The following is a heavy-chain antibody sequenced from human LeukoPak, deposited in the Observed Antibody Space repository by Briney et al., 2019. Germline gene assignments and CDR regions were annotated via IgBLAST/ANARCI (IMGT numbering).Heavy chain of an antibody. CDR1: GGSISSYY. Sequence: SETLSLTCTVSGGSISSYYWSWIRQPPGKGLEWIGYIYYSGSTNYNPSLKSRVTISVDTSKNQFSLKLSSVTAADTAVYYCARDIGLRSGSYYTVYYYYGMDVWGQGTMVTVSS. CDR3: ARDIGLRSGSYYTVYYYYGMDV. J-gene: IGHJ6*02. V-gene: IGHV4-59*01. CDR2: IYYSGST. D-gene: IGHD3-10*01.